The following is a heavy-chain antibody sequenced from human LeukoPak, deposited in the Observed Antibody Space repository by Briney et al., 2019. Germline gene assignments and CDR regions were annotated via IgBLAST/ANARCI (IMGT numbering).Heavy chain of an antibody. Sequence: PGGSLSLSCAASGFTFSSYGMHWVRQAPGKGLEWVAVISYDGSNKYYADSVKGRFTISRDNSKNTLYLQMNSLRAEDTAVYYCAKMGYSSSSGDYWGQGTLVTVSS. CDR1: GFTFSSYG. CDR3: AKMGYSSSSGDY. J-gene: IGHJ4*02. CDR2: ISYDGSNK. D-gene: IGHD6-6*01. V-gene: IGHV3-30*18.